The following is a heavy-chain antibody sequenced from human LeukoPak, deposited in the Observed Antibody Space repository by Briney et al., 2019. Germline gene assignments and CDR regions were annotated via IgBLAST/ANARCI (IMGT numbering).Heavy chain of an antibody. CDR3: ARGLPITIFGVVHPYYFDY. CDR2: IYYSGST. D-gene: IGHD3-3*01. V-gene: IGHV4-31*03. J-gene: IGHJ4*02. CDR1: GGSISSGGYY. Sequence: PSQTLSLTCTVSGGSISSGGYYWSWIRQHPGKGLEWIGYIYYSGSTYYNPSLKSRVTISVDTSKNQFSLKLSSVTAADTAVYYCARGLPITIFGVVHPYYFDYWGQGTLVTVSS.